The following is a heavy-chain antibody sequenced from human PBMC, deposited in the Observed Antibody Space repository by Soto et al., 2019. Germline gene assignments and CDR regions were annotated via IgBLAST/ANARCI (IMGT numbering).Heavy chain of an antibody. CDR2: IYWDDDK. Sequence: SGPTLVNPTQTLTLTCTFSGFSLSTSGVGVGWIRQPPGKALEWLALIYWDDDKRYSPSLKSRLTITKDTSKNQVVLTMTNMDPVDTATYYCAHRITMVRGDKGAFDDWGQGTLVTVSS. CDR1: GFSLSTSGVG. D-gene: IGHD3-10*01. V-gene: IGHV2-5*02. CDR3: AHRITMVRGDKGAFDD. J-gene: IGHJ4*02.